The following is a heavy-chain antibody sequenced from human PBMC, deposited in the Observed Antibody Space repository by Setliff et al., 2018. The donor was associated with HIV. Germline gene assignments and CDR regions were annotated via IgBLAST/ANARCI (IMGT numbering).Heavy chain of an antibody. V-gene: IGHV4-39*01. CDR2: ANYIGST. D-gene: IGHD5-12*01. Sequence: SETLSLTCILSGGSINNSDCNWAWIRQSPGVGLEWIASANYIGSTYYSSLKSRAAISVDTSKNRFSLRLTSVTAADTAIYYCARQVWLSDNHYYYYMDVWGKGTTVTVSS. J-gene: IGHJ6*03. CDR1: GGSINNSDCN. CDR3: ARQVWLSDNHYYYYMDV.